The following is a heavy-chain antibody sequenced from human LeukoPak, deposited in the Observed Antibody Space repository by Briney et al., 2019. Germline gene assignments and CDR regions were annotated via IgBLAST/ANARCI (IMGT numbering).Heavy chain of an antibody. CDR1: GFTFSSYA. CDR2: ISGSGGNT. J-gene: IGHJ4*02. D-gene: IGHD4-17*01. V-gene: IGHV3-23*01. CDR3: ARDGSYGDVYY. Sequence: GGSLRLSCAASGFTFSSYAMSWVRQAPGKGLEWVSGISGSGGNTYYADSVKGRFTISRDNSKNTLYLQMNSLRAEDTAVYYCARDGSYGDVYYWGQGTLVTVSS.